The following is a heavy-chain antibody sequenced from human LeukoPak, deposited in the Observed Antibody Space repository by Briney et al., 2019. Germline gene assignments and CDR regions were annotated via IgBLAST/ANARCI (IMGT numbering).Heavy chain of an antibody. Sequence: PGGSLRLSCAASGFTFSRYGMHWVRQAPGKGLEWVAFIRYDGTNNYSADSVKGRFTISRDNSKNTLYLQLDSLRPEDTAVYFCARRLGYSYGYQHNAFDIWGQGTMVTVSS. D-gene: IGHD5-18*01. CDR2: IRYDGTNN. CDR3: ARRLGYSYGYQHNAFDI. CDR1: GFTFSRYG. J-gene: IGHJ3*02. V-gene: IGHV3-30*02.